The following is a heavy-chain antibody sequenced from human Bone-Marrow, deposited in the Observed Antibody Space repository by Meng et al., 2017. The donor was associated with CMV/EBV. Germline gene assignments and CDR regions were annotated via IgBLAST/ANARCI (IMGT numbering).Heavy chain of an antibody. CDR2: IRYDASNT. J-gene: IGHJ4*02. CDR1: GFTFGSSG. CDR3: ARASYCSSTSCSLGY. D-gene: IGHD2-2*01. Sequence: GESLKISCAASGFTFGSSGMHWVRQAPGKGLEWMAFIRYDASNTYHADSVKGRFTISRDDSKDTLYLQMNSLTTDDTAVYYCARASYCSSTSCSLGYWGQGTLVTVSS. V-gene: IGHV3-30*02.